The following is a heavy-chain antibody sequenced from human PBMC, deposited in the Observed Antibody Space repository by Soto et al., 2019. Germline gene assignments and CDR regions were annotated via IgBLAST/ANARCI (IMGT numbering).Heavy chain of an antibody. J-gene: IGHJ5*02. D-gene: IGHD3-3*01. Sequence: PSETLSLTCTVSGGSISSYYWSWIRQPPGKGLEWIGYIYYSGSTNYNPSLKSRVTISVDTSKNQFSLKLSSVTAADTAVYYCARWRSDFGVVNHNWFDPWGQGTLVTVSS. CDR1: GGSISSYY. V-gene: IGHV4-59*01. CDR3: ARWRSDFGVVNHNWFDP. CDR2: IYYSGST.